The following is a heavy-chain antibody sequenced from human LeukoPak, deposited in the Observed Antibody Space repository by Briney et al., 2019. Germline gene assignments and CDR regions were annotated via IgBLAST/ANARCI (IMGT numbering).Heavy chain of an antibody. Sequence: ASVKVSCKASGYTFTSYYIHWVRQAPGQGLEWMGIINPSRDSPTYAQKFKGRVTVTRDTSTSTVYVDVSSLRSEDTAVYYCATTPLASTGYFDYWGQGTLVTVSS. CDR2: INPSRDSP. D-gene: IGHD2-8*02. J-gene: IGHJ4*02. V-gene: IGHV1-46*01. CDR1: GYTFTSYY. CDR3: ATTPLASTGYFDY.